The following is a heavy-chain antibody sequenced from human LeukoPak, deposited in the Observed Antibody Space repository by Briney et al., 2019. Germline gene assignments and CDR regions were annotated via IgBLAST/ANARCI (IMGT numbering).Heavy chain of an antibody. J-gene: IGHJ4*02. Sequence: PSETLSLTCTVSGGSISSSSYYWSWIRQPPGKGLEWIGYIYYSGSTNYNPSLKSRVTISVDTSKNQFSLKLSSVTAADTAVYYCARASRAYCGGDCMYYFDYWGQGTLVTVSS. CDR1: GGSISSSSYY. D-gene: IGHD2-21*02. CDR3: ARASRAYCGGDCMYYFDY. CDR2: IYYSGST. V-gene: IGHV4-61*01.